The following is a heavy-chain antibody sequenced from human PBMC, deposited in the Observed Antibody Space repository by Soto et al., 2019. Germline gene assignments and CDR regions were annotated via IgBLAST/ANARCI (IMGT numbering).Heavy chain of an antibody. CDR1: RGSNLDTSW. J-gene: IGHJ6*02. D-gene: IGHD2-2*01. CDR3: ARAVYCTTASCWDDFHYYNSDV. V-gene: IGHV4-4*03. CDR2: IFRSGGR. Sequence: PGCLCHTFVVSRGSNLDTSWWSWVSQAPGKRLEGIGEIFRSGGRSYMPSLRGRINLSVDTAKNPFSLKLTSVTAADTAVYYCARAVYCTTASCWDDFHYYNSDVWGQGTAVPVS.